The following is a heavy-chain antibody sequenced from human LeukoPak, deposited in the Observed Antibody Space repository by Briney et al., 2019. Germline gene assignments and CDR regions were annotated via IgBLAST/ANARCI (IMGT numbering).Heavy chain of an antibody. CDR2: VSYSGAA. CDR1: RGPVKTYS. V-gene: IGHV4-59*08. CDR3: ARHPVGPGGLDV. J-gene: IGHJ6*02. Sequence: SETLSLTCTVSRGPVKTYSWSWVRQPPGKGLEWNGYVSYSGAANYNPSLKSRVTISVDTSKNQFSLKLSSVTAADTAVYYCARHPVGPGGLDVWGQGTTVTVSS.